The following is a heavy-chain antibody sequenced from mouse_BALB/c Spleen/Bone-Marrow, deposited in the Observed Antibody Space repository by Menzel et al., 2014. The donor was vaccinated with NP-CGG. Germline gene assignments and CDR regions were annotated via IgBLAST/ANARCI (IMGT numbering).Heavy chain of an antibody. CDR1: GFDFSRYW. V-gene: IGHV4-1*02. Sequence: VQLQQSGGGLVQPGGSLKLSCAASGFDFSRYWMSWVRQAPGKGLEWIGETNPDSSTINYTPSLKDKFIISRDNAKNTLYLQMSKVRSEDTALYYCARNGDYWFAYWGQGTLVTVSA. CDR2: TNPDSSTI. CDR3: ARNGDYWFAY. J-gene: IGHJ3*01. D-gene: IGHD2-13*01.